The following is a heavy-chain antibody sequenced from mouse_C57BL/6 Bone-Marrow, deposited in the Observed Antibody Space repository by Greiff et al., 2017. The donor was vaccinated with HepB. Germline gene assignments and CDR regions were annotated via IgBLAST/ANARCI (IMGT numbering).Heavy chain of an antibody. CDR3: TRRTTVVATHSSFDY. CDR2: IRNKANNHAT. CDR1: GFTFSDAW. J-gene: IGHJ2*01. D-gene: IGHD1-1*01. V-gene: IGHV6-6*01. Sequence: EVKVEESGGGLVQPGGSMKLSCAASGFTFSDAWMDWVRQSPEKGLEWVAEIRNKANNHATYYAESVKGRFTISRDDSKSSVYLQMNSLRAEDTGIYYCTRRTTVVATHSSFDYWGQGTTLTVSS.